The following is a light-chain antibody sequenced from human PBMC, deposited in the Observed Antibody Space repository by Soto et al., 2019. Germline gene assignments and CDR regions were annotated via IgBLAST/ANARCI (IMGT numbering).Light chain of an antibody. CDR2: GAS. V-gene: IGKV3-20*01. Sequence: EIVLTQSPGTLSLSPGERATLSCRASQSVSSIYLAWYQHKPGQAPRRLIYGASSRATGIPDRFSGSGSGTDFTLTISRLEPEDFAVYDCQQYGSSSWTFGRGTTVEIK. CDR3: QQYGSSSWT. J-gene: IGKJ1*01. CDR1: QSVSSIY.